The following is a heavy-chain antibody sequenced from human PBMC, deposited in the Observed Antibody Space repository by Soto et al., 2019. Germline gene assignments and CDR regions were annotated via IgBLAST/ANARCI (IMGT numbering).Heavy chain of an antibody. CDR2: IIPILGIA. Sequence: QVQLVQSGAEVKMPGSSVKVSCKATGGTFSSYAISWVRQAPGQGLEWMGRIIPILGIANYAQKFQGRVTITADKSTSTAYMELSSLRSEDTAVYYCARDRRFGELFGFDYWGQGTLVTVSS. CDR3: ARDRRFGELFGFDY. V-gene: IGHV1-69*04. D-gene: IGHD3-10*01. J-gene: IGHJ4*02. CDR1: GGTFSSYA.